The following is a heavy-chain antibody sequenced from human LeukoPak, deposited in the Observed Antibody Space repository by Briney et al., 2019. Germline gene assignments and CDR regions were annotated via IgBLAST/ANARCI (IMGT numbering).Heavy chain of an antibody. CDR2: INHSGST. V-gene: IGHV4-34*01. J-gene: IGHJ4*02. CDR1: GGSFSGYY. D-gene: IGHD5-12*01. Sequence: PSETLSLTCAVSGGSFSGYYWTWIRQSPGKGLEWIGEINHSGSTNYNPSLTRRVTMSVDTSKNQFSLNRNAATAADTAVYYCARARRGYVRLDYWGQGTLVTVSS. CDR3: ARARRGYVRLDY.